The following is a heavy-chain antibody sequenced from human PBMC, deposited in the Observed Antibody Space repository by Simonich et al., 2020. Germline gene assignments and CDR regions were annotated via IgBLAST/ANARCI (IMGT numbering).Heavy chain of an antibody. CDR1: GYTFTGYY. V-gene: IGHV1-2*02. CDR2: INPNSGGT. D-gene: IGHD7-27*01. Sequence: QVQLVQSGAEVKKPGASVKVSCKASGYTFTGYYMPWVRQAPGKGLEWMGWINPNSGGTNYAKKFQGRVTMTRDTSISTAYMELSRLRSDDTAVYYCARGALTGDYYYMDVWGKGTTVTVSS. CDR3: ARGALTGDYYYMDV. J-gene: IGHJ6*03.